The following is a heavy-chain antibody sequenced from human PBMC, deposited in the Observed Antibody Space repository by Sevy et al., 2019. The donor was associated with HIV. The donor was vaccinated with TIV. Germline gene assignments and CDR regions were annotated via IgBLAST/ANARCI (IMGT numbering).Heavy chain of an antibody. J-gene: IGHJ4*02. Sequence: GGSLRLSCTASGFTFGDYCMSWVRQAPGKGLEWVAFLKSDVYGGTVDDAAYVRGRFVISRDESKTIAYLQMNDLKTEDTGVYYCTRWEAAQSIFDYWGQGALVTVSS. CDR3: TRWEAAQSIFDY. D-gene: IGHD1-26*01. CDR1: GFTFGDYC. V-gene: IGHV3-49*04. CDR2: LKSDVYGGTV.